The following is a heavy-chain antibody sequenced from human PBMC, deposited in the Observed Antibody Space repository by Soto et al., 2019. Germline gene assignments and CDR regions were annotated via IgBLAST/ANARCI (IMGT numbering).Heavy chain of an antibody. CDR3: PTHPGRDSVNVHDYQYYCMIV. J-gene: IGHJ6*02. V-gene: IGHV3-15*01. CDR2: IKSKTAGGTS. Sequence: GRSMRRSCSVSGCTLSNDWMSWVRQAPGNGLEWVGRIKSKTAGGTSDYAAPVKGRFSIARDESKNSLSLQMNGLKTDDTAVYYCPTHPGRDSVNVHDYQYYCMIVWCQGTTVTVSS. D-gene: IGHD5-12*01. CDR1: GCTLSNDW.